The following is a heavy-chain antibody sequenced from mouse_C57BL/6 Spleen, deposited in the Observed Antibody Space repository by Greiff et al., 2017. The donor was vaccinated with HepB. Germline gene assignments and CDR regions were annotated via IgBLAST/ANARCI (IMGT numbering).Heavy chain of an antibody. CDR2: IYPGDGDT. CDR3: ARRDAYYSNLAWFAY. J-gene: IGHJ3*01. V-gene: IGHV1-80*01. CDR1: GYAFSSYW. Sequence: VQLQQSGAELVKPGASVKISCKASGYAFSSYWMNWVKQRPGKGLEWIGQIYPGDGDTNYNGKFKGKATLTADKSSSTAYMQLSSLTSEDSAVYFCARRDAYYSNLAWFAYWGQGTLVTVSA. D-gene: IGHD2-5*01.